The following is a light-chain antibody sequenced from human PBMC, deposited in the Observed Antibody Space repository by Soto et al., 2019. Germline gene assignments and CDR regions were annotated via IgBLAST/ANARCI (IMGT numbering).Light chain of an antibody. CDR3: QSSDSSLSVV. V-gene: IGLV1-40*01. CDR1: SSNIGAGYD. J-gene: IGLJ2*01. Sequence: QSVLTQPPSVSGAPGQRVTISCTGSSSNIGAGYDVHWYQQLPGTAPKLLIYGNSNRPSGVPDRFSGSKSGTSASLAITGLQAEDEADYYCQSSDSSLSVVFGGGTQLTVL. CDR2: GNS.